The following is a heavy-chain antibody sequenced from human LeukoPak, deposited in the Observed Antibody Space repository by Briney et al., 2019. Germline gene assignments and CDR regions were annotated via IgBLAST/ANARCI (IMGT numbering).Heavy chain of an antibody. Sequence: SETLSLTCSVSGGSISSYYWSWVRQPAGKGLEWIGRIYTSGSTNYNPSLKSRVTMSVDTSKNQFSLKLSSVTAADTAVYYCARERPKYGSGSSIDYWGQGTLVTVSS. CDR1: GGSISSYY. V-gene: IGHV4-4*07. CDR2: IYTSGST. J-gene: IGHJ4*02. D-gene: IGHD3-10*01. CDR3: ARERPKYGSGSSIDY.